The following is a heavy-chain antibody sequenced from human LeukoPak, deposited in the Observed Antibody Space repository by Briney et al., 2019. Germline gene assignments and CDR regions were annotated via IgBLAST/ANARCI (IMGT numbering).Heavy chain of an antibody. CDR1: GFTFSSYG. CDR3: ARDMGSSWYGPLDY. J-gene: IGHJ4*02. Sequence: GGSLRLSCAASGFTFSSYGMHWIRQAPGKGLEWVAVIWYDGSNEFCADSVSGRFTISRDNSKNTLYLQMNGLRAEDTALYYCARDMGSSWYGPLDYWGQGTLVTVSS. CDR2: IWYDGSNE. V-gene: IGHV3-33*01. D-gene: IGHD6-13*01.